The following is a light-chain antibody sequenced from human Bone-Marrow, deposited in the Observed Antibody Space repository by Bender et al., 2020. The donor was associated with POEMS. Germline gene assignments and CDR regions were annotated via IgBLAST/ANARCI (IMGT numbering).Light chain of an antibody. V-gene: IGLV3-27*01. J-gene: IGLJ3*02. CDR3: YSAAENNGV. CDR1: VLTKKY. CDR2: DDR. Sequence: SYELTQPSSVSVSPGQTAMITCSGDVLTKKYARWFQQKPGQAPLLVVYDDRDRPSGIPERFSGSSSGTTVTLTISGAQVEDEADYYCYSAAENNGVFGGGTKLTVL.